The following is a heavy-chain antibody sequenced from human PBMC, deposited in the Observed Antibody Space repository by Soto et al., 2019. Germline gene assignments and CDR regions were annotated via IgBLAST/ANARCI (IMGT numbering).Heavy chain of an antibody. J-gene: IGHJ4*02. CDR1: GFTSSSYG. D-gene: IGHD3-10*01. CDR3: AKGFSMVRVFDY. V-gene: IGHV3-30*18. CDR2: ISYDGSNK. Sequence: GGSLRLSCAASGFTSSSYGMHWVRQAPGKGLEWVAVISYDGSNKYYADSVKGRFTISRDNSKNTLYLQMNSLRAEDTAVYYCAKGFSMVRVFDYWGQGTLVTVSS.